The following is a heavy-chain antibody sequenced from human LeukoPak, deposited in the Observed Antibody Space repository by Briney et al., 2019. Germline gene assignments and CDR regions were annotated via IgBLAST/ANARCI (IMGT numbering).Heavy chain of an antibody. Sequence: LETLSLTCAVSGYSISSGYYWGWIRQPPGKGLEWIGSIYHSGTTYYDPSLKSRVTISVDMSKNQFSLKLSSVTAADTAVYYCARDTYCSSTSCGGGDYWGQGTLVTVSS. CDR2: IYHSGTT. CDR3: ARDTYCSSTSCGGGDY. J-gene: IGHJ4*02. D-gene: IGHD2-2*01. CDR1: GYSISSGYY. V-gene: IGHV4-38-2*02.